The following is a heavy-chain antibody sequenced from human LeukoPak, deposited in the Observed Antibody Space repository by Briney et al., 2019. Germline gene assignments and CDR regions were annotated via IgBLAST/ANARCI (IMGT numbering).Heavy chain of an antibody. CDR2: ISSSSGTI. Sequence: GGSLRLSCAASEFTFSTYSMTWVRQAPGKGLEWVSYISSSSGTIFYADSVKGRFTISRDNSKNTLYLQMNSLRAEDTAVYYCAKPYCSGGSCYSGRSYYFDYWGQGTLVTVSS. V-gene: IGHV3-48*01. D-gene: IGHD2-15*01. CDR3: AKPYCSGGSCYSGRSYYFDY. CDR1: EFTFSTYS. J-gene: IGHJ4*02.